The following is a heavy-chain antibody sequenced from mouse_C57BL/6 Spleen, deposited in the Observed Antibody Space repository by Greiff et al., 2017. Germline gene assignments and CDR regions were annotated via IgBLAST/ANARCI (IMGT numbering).Heavy chain of an antibody. D-gene: IGHD1-1*01. CDR3: TRPGSRRYYAMYD. J-gene: IGHJ4*01. Sequence: QVQLQQSGAELVRPGASVTLSCKASGYTFTDYEMNWVKQTPVHGLEWIGGIDPETGVTAYNQKFKGKAILTADKSSSTAYMELRSLTSEDSAVYYYTRPGSRRYYAMYDWSQGTSVTVSS. CDR1: GYTFTDYE. CDR2: IDPETGVT. V-gene: IGHV1-15*01.